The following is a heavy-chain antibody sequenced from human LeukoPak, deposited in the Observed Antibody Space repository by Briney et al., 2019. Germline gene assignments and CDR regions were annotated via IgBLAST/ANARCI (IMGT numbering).Heavy chain of an antibody. CDR2: ISSDGSKI. D-gene: IGHD6-19*01. Sequence: GGSLRLSCAASGFIFSNYAMHWVRQAPGKGLEWVALISSDGSKIYYADSVKGRFTISRDNSKHTLYLQMNSLRAEDTAVYYCARERYSSGWPTVYWGQGTLVTVSS. V-gene: IGHV3-30*14. CDR3: ARERYSSGWPTVY. CDR1: GFIFSNYA. J-gene: IGHJ4*02.